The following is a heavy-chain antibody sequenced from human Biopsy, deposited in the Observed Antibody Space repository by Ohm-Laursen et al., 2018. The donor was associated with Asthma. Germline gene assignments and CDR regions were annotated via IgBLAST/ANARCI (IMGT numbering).Heavy chain of an antibody. J-gene: IGHJ3*02. Sequence: SLRLSCAASGFTFRSYAMHWVRQGPGKGLEWVALVSSDGHNKYYEDSVKGRFTISRDNSKNRLYLQINRLTVEDSAVYFCARQSGQDYGDSSGFDIWGQGTKVAVSS. CDR1: GFTFRSYA. V-gene: IGHV3-30-3*01. D-gene: IGHD3-22*01. CDR2: VSSDGHNK. CDR3: ARQSGQDYGDSSGFDI.